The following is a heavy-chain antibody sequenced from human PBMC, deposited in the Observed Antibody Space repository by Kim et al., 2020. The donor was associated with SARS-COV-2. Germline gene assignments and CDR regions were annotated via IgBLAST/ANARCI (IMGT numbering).Heavy chain of an antibody. CDR1: GGSFSGYY. V-gene: IGHV4-34*01. CDR3: ARGREVGVPAAPGAFDI. D-gene: IGHD2-2*01. Sequence: SETLSLTCAVYGGSFSGYYWSWIRQPPGKGLEWIGEINHSGSTNYNPSLKSRVTISVDTSKNQFSLKLSSVTAADTAVYYCARGREVGVPAAPGAFDIWGQGTMVTVSS. J-gene: IGHJ3*02. CDR2: INHSGST.